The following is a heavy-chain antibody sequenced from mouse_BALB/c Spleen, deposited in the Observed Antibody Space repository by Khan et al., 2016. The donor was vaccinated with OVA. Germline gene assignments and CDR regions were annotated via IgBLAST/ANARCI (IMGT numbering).Heavy chain of an antibody. CDR3: TRGGYSSFAY. D-gene: IGHD1-3*01. J-gene: IGHJ3*01. CDR1: GYSFTSYL. V-gene: IGHV1-5*01. Sequence: VQLKESGTVLARPGASVKMSCKASGYSFTSYLIHWVKQRPGQGLEWIGDIFPGNSDTSYNQKFKDKAELTAGTSASTAYMELSNLTNEDSAVYYCTRGGYSSFAYWGQGTLVTVSA. CDR2: IFPGNSDT.